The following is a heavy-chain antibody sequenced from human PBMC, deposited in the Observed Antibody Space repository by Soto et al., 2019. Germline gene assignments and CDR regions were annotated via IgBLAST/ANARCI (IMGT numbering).Heavy chain of an antibody. CDR1: GFTFSSYS. CDR2: ISSSSSYI. Sequence: GSLRLSCAASGFTFSSYSMNWVRQAPGKGLEWVSSISSSSSYIYYADSVKGRFTISRDNAKNSLYLQMNSLRAEDTAVYYCARVWGAGKWLRGDYYYYGMDVWGQGTTVTVSS. J-gene: IGHJ6*02. V-gene: IGHV3-21*01. CDR3: ARVWGAGKWLRGDYYYYGMDV. D-gene: IGHD5-12*01.